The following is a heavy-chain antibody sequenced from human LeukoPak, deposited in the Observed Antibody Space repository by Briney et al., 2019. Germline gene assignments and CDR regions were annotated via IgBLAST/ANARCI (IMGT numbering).Heavy chain of an antibody. J-gene: IGHJ5*02. CDR2: TYFRSKWYN. CDR3: VRDPGNWFDP. D-gene: IGHD2-8*02. CDR1: GDSVSSNSAA. Sequence: SQTLSLTCDISGDSVSSNSAAWNWIRQSPSRGLEWLGRTYFRSKWYNDYAPSVKSRIVVNPDTSKNHFSLQLNSVTPEDTAVYYCVRDPGNWFDPWGQGILFTVSP. V-gene: IGHV6-1*01.